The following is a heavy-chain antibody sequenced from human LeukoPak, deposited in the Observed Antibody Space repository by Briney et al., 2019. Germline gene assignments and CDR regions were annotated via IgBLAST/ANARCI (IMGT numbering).Heavy chain of an antibody. CDR3: ARQDCSSTSCYFHWFDP. CDR1: GYSFTRYW. J-gene: IGHJ5*02. Sequence: GESLQISCQGSGYSFTRYWIGWVRQLPGKGLEWMGIIYPGDSDTRYSPSFQGQVTISADKSISTAYLQWSSLKASDTAMYYCARQDCSSTSCYFHWFDPWGQGTLVTVSS. V-gene: IGHV5-51*01. CDR2: IYPGDSDT. D-gene: IGHD2-2*01.